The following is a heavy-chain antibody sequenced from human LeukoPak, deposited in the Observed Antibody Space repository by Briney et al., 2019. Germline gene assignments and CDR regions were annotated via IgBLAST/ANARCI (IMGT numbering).Heavy chain of an antibody. CDR3: ATERAGTSGYIVFDY. D-gene: IGHD5-12*01. CDR2: ITSDGSST. CDR1: GFTFDDYA. Sequence: PGGSLRLSCAASGFTFDDYAMHWVRQAPGKGLVWVSRITSDGSSTNYADSVKGRFTISRDNAKNMLYLQMNSLSAEDTALYYCATERAGTSGYIVFDYWGQGTLVTVSS. J-gene: IGHJ4*02. V-gene: IGHV3-74*01.